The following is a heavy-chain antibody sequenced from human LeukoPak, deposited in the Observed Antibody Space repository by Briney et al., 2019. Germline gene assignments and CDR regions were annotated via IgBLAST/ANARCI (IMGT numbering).Heavy chain of an antibody. CDR2: ISDTGTTI. J-gene: IGHJ6*02. Sequence: PGGSLRLSCAASGFTFSSFQMNWVRQASGKGLEWGSYISDTGTTIYYADSVRGRFTISRDNPKNSLYLQMNSLRDEDTAVYYCAREDYNPPRAMDVWGQGTTVTVSS. V-gene: IGHV3-48*03. D-gene: IGHD3-10*01. CDR1: GFTFSSFQ. CDR3: AREDYNPPRAMDV.